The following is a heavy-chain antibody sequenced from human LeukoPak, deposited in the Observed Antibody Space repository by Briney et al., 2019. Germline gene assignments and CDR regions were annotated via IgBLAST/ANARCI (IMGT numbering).Heavy chain of an antibody. J-gene: IGHJ4*02. CDR3: ARAPSVAVAGKPNYDY. D-gene: IGHD6-19*01. V-gene: IGHV1-18*01. CDR1: GYTFTSYG. CDR2: ISAYNGNT. Sequence: ASVTVSCKASGYTFTSYGISWVRQAPGQGLEWMGWISAYNGNTNYAQKLQGRVTMTTDTSTSTAYMELRSLRSDDTAAYYCARAPSVAVAGKPNYDYWGQGTLVTVSS.